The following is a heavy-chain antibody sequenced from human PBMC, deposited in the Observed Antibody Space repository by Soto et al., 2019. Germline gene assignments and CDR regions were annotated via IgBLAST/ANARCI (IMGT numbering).Heavy chain of an antibody. V-gene: IGHV4-31*03. CDR2: IYYSGST. Sequence: SETLSLTCTVSGGSISSGGYYWSWIRQHPGKGLEWIGYIYYSGSTYYNPSLKSRVTISVDTSKNQFFLKLSSVTAAVTAVYYCARDGYSGYHAFDIWGQGTMVTVSS. J-gene: IGHJ3*02. CDR1: GGSISSGGYY. CDR3: ARDGYSGYHAFDI. D-gene: IGHD5-12*01.